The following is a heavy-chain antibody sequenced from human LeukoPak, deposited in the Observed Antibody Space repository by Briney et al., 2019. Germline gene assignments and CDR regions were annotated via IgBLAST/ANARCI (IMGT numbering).Heavy chain of an antibody. D-gene: IGHD5-18*01. V-gene: IGHV1-2*02. Sequence: ASVKVSCKASEYTFTGYYMHWVRQAPGQGLEWMGWINPNSGGTNYAQKFQGRVTMTRDTSISTASMELSRLRSDDTAVYYCAREKNRSLGYSYGLGYWGQGTLVTVSS. J-gene: IGHJ4*02. CDR1: EYTFTGYY. CDR3: AREKNRSLGYSYGLGY. CDR2: INPNSGGT.